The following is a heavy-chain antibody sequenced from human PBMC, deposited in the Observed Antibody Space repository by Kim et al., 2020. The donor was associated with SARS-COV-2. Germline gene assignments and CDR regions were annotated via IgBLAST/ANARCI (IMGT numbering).Heavy chain of an antibody. CDR3: SREYSYGLYY. J-gene: IGHJ4*02. Sequence: SETLSLTCTVSGGSISSYYWSWIRQPPGKGLEWIGYIYYSWSTNYNPSLKSRVTISVDTSKNQFSLKLSSMTAADTAAYYCSREYSYGLYYWCEGTHVTV. CDR2: IYYSWST. V-gene: IGHV4-59*01. D-gene: IGHD5-18*01. CDR1: GGSISSYY.